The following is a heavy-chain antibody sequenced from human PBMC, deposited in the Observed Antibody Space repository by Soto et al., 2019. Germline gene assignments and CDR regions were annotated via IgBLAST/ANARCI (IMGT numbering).Heavy chain of an antibody. J-gene: IGHJ5*02. V-gene: IGHV4-34*01. D-gene: IGHD2-15*01. CDR1: GGSFSGYY. CDR2: INHSGST. CDR3: ARDLVAEAANPPNWFDP. Sequence: QVQLQQWGAGLLKPSETLSLTCAVYGGSFSGYYWSWIRQPPGKGLEWIGEINHSGSTNYNPSLKKRATISVDTSKNQFSLKLTSVTAADTAVYYCARDLVAEAANPPNWFDPWGQGTLVTVSS.